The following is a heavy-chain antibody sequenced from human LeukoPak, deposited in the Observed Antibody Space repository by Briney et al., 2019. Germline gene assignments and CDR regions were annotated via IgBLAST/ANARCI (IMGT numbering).Heavy chain of an antibody. D-gene: IGHD6-19*01. J-gene: IGHJ5*02. CDR1: GYTLTELS. CDR3: AGVEYSSGWYQWGITPHNNWFDP. V-gene: IGHV1-24*01. Sequence: ASVKVSCKVSGYTLTELSMHWVRQAPGKGLEWMGGFDPGDGETIYAQKLQGRVSMTTDTSTSTAYMELRSLRSDDTAVYYCAGVEYSSGWYQWGITPHNNWFDPWGQGTLVTVSS. CDR2: FDPGDGET.